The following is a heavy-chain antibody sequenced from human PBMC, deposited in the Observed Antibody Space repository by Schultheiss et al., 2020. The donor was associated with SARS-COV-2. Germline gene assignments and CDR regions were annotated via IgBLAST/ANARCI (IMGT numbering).Heavy chain of an antibody. Sequence: GSLRLSCAVSGGSISSSNWWSWVRQPPGKGLEWIGEIYHSGSTNYNPSLKSRVTISVDKSKNQFSLKLSSVTAADTAVYYCARGLYCSGGSCYSDYYYYGMDVWGQGTTVTVSS. J-gene: IGHJ6*02. D-gene: IGHD2-15*01. CDR2: IYHSGST. V-gene: IGHV4-4*02. CDR3: ARGLYCSGGSCYSDYYYYGMDV. CDR1: GGSISSSNW.